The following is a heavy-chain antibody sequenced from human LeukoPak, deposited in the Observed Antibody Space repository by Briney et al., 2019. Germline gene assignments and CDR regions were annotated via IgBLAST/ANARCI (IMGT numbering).Heavy chain of an antibody. CDR1: GFTFSSYG. CDR3: ARERRAAFDI. Sequence: PGGSLRLSCAASGFTFSSYGMHWVRQAPGKGLEWVAVISYDGSNKYYADSVKGRFTISRDNSKNTLYLQMNSLRAEDTAVYYCARERRAAFDIWGQGTMVTVSS. V-gene: IGHV3-30*03. D-gene: IGHD1-1*01. J-gene: IGHJ3*02. CDR2: ISYDGSNK.